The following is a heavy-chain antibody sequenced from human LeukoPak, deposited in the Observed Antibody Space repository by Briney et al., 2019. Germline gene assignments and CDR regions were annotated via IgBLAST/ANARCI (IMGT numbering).Heavy chain of an antibody. Sequence: QPGGSLRLSCAASGFTFSSYGMSWVRQAPGKGLEWVANIKQDGSDKCYVDSVKGRFTISRDNAKNLLYLQMNSLRAEDTAVYYCAKYSGYGGAEYFQNWGQGTLVTVSS. D-gene: IGHD5-12*01. V-gene: IGHV3-7*03. CDR1: GFTFSSYG. CDR2: IKQDGSDK. CDR3: AKYSGYGGAEYFQN. J-gene: IGHJ1*01.